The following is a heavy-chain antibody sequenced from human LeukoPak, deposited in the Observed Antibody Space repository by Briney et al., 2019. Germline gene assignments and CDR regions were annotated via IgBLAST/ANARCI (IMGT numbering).Heavy chain of an antibody. D-gene: IGHD2-2*01. J-gene: IGHJ4*02. CDR1: GFTFSSYA. V-gene: IGHV3-64D*06. Sequence: PGGSLRLSCSASGFTFSSYAMHWVRKAPGKGLEYVSAISSNGGSTYYADSVKGRFTISRDNSKNTLYLQMSSLRAEDTAVYYCVKGRVVPAAPLDYWGQGTLVTVSS. CDR3: VKGRVVPAAPLDY. CDR2: ISSNGGST.